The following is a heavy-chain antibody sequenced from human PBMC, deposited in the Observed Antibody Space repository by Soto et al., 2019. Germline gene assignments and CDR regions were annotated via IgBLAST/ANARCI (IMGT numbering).Heavy chain of an antibody. D-gene: IGHD3-10*01. CDR2: MYYSGRT. CDR1: GVSITSTTSY. CDR3: ARHTGRGALDS. J-gene: IGHJ4*02. V-gene: IGHV4-39*01. Sequence: SETLSLTCTVSGVSITSTTSYWGWIRQSPGKGLEYIGSMYYSGRTFHNLSLKSRDTISVDTSKNQFSLKLSSVTAADTAVYYCARHTGRGALDSWGQGTLVTVSS.